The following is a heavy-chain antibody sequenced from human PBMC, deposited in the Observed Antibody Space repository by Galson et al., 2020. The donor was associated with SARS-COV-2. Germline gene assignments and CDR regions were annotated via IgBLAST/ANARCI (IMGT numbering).Heavy chain of an antibody. CDR2: ISYDGTNK. J-gene: IGHJ4*02. CDR3: AKDPSLRVTLDY. V-gene: IGHV3-30*18. D-gene: IGHD5-12*01. Sequence: GESLKISCAASGFTFSNYGMHWVRQAPGKGLEWVAIISYDGTNKYYADSVKGRFTISRDYSRNTLYLQMNSLRPDDTAVYYCAKDPSLRVTLDYWGQGALVTVSS. CDR1: GFTFSNYG.